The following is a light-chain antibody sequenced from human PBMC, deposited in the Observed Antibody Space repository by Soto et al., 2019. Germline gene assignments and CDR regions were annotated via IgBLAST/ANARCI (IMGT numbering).Light chain of an antibody. Sequence: ENVLTQSPGTLSLSPGDRAXLXXXXRQSLTNPYTSWYQQKPGHAPRLLICDITSSATSIPDMFSSSVSATDFPLTITRLEPEDFAVFYCQQYGSSEIIFGQGTRLEIK. J-gene: IGKJ5*01. CDR3: QQYGSSEII. CDR2: DIT. V-gene: IGKV3-20*01. CDR1: QSLTNPY.